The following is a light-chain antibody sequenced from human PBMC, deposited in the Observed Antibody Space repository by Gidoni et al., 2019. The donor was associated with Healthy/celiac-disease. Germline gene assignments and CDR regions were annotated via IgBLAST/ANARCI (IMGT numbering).Light chain of an antibody. J-gene: IGKJ4*01. V-gene: IGKV4-1*01. CDR3: QQYDSTPLT. CDR1: QSVLYSSNNKNY. Sequence: DIVMTQSPDSLAVSLGERATINSQSSQSVLYSSNNKNYLAWYHQKPGQPPKLLIYWASTRESGVPDRFSGSGSGTDFTFTISSLQAEDVAVYYCQQYDSTPLTFGGXTQVEIK. CDR2: WAS.